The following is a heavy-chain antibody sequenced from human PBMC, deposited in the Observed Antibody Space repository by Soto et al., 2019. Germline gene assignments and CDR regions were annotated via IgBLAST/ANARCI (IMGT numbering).Heavy chain of an antibody. J-gene: IGHJ4*02. CDR1: GGSISSYY. V-gene: IGHV4-59*01. Sequence: SETLSLTCTVSGGSISSYYWGWIRQPPGKGLEWIGYIYYSGSTNYNPSLKSRVTISVDTSKNQFSLKLSSVTAADTAVYFCARANDILTGYYNPLFDYWGQGTLVTVSS. CDR3: ARANDILTGYYNPLFDY. D-gene: IGHD3-9*01. CDR2: IYYSGST.